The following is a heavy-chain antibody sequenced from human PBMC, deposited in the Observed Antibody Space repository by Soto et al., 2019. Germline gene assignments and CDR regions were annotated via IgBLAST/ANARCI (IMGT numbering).Heavy chain of an antibody. Sequence: XSVKVSCEASGGTLSSYAISWVRQAPGQGLEWMGGIIPIFGTANYAQKFQGRVTITADESTSTAYMELSSLRSEDTAVYYFARGTDCSSTSSYLDYYYGMDVWGQGTTVTVSS. V-gene: IGHV1-69*13. CDR3: ARGTDCSSTSSYLDYYYGMDV. CDR2: IIPIFGTA. D-gene: IGHD2-2*01. J-gene: IGHJ6*02. CDR1: GGTLSSYA.